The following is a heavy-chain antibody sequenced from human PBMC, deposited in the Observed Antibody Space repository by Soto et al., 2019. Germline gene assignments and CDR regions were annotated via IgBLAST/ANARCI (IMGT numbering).Heavy chain of an antibody. CDR1: GFTFSSYD. CDR2: IGTAGDT. Sequence: GGSLRLSCAASGFTFSSYDMHWVRQATGKGLEWVSAIGTAGDTYYPGSVKGRFTISRENAKNSLYLQMNSLRAEDTAVYYCETCSGGSCYSRLGAFDIWGQGTMVTVSS. V-gene: IGHV3-13*01. D-gene: IGHD2-15*01. CDR3: ETCSGGSCYSRLGAFDI. J-gene: IGHJ3*02.